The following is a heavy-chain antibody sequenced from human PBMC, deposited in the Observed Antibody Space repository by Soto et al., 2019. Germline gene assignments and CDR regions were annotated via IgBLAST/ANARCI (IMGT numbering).Heavy chain of an antibody. D-gene: IGHD5-18*01. Sequence: ASVEVSCKASGYTFTSYAISWVRQAPGQGLEWMGWISTYNGNTNYAQKLQDRVTMTTDTSTSTVYMELRSLRSDDTAVYYCARVSGIPDYWGQGTLVTVSS. CDR2: ISTYNGNT. CDR3: ARVSGIPDY. CDR1: GYTFTSYA. V-gene: IGHV1-18*04. J-gene: IGHJ4*02.